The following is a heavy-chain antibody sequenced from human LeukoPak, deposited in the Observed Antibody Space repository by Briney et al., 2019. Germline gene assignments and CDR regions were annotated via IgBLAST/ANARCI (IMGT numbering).Heavy chain of an antibody. J-gene: IGHJ5*02. CDR3: ARGGNCSGGSCYSDRGWFDP. Sequence: SETLSLTCTVSGGSISSYSYYWGWIRQPPGKGLEWIGSMYHNGSTSYNPSLKSRVTISVDMSKNQFSLKLSSVTAADTAVYYCARGGNCSGGSCYSDRGWFDPWGQGTLVTVSS. CDR1: GGSISSYSYY. CDR2: MYHNGST. D-gene: IGHD2-15*01. V-gene: IGHV4-39*07.